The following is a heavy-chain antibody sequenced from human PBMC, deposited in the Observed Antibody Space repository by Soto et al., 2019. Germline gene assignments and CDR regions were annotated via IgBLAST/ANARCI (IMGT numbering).Heavy chain of an antibody. CDR2: IIPIFGTA. J-gene: IGHJ5*02. V-gene: IGHV1-69*01. CDR3: ARGGGSSWYRQGEQSWFDP. D-gene: IGHD6-13*01. Sequence: QVQLVQSGAEVKKPGSSVKVSCKASGGTFSSYAISWVRQAPGQGLEWMGGIIPIFGTANYAQKFQGRVTITADESTSPAYMELSSPGSEDTAVYYCARGGGSSWYRQGEQSWFDPWGQGTLVTVSS. CDR1: GGTFSSYA.